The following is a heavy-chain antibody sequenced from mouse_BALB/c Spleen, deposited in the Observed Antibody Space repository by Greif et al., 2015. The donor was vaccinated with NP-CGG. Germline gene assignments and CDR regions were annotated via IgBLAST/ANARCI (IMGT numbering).Heavy chain of an antibody. CDR3: ARARPYYAMDY. CDR1: GFNIKDTY. V-gene: IGHV14-3*02. CDR2: IDPANGNT. J-gene: IGHJ4*01. Sequence: EVQLRQSGAELVKPGASVKLSCTASGFNIKDTYMHWVKQRPEQGLEWIGRIDPANGNTKYDPKFQGKATITADTSSNTAYLQLSSLTSEDTAVYYCARARPYYAMDYWGQGTSVTVSS. D-gene: IGHD3-1*01.